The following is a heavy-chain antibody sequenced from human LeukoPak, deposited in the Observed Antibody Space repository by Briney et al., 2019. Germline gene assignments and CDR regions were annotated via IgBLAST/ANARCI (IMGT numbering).Heavy chain of an antibody. CDR3: AREGYSSSWYVVEGGYFDY. D-gene: IGHD6-13*01. V-gene: IGHV4-31*03. Sequence: ETSETLSLTCTVSGVSISSGGYYWSWIRQHPGKGLEWIGYIYYSGSTYYNPSLKSRVTISVDTSKNQFSLKLSSVTAADTAVYYCAREGYSSSWYVVEGGYFDYWGQGTLVTVSS. CDR2: IYYSGST. CDR1: GVSISSGGYY. J-gene: IGHJ4*02.